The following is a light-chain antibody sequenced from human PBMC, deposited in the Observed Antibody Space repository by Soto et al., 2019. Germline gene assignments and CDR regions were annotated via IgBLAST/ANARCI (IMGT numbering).Light chain of an antibody. V-gene: IGLV2-11*01. CDR3: CSFSGTSHGV. Sequence: QSALTQPRSVSGSPGQSVTISCTGTSSDVGAYNDVSWYQQLPGKAPKLIFYDVTKRPSGVPDRFSGSKSANTASLTISGQPAEDEADYHWCSFSGTSHGVFGGGTKLTVL. CDR2: DVT. J-gene: IGLJ3*02. CDR1: SSDVGAYND.